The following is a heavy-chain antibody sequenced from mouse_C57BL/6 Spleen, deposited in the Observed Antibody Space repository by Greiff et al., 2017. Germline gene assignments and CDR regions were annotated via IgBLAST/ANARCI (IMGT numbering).Heavy chain of an antibody. J-gene: IGHJ1*03. V-gene: IGHV1-80*01. CDR2: IYPGDGDT. D-gene: IGHD1-1*01. CDR3: ARDVSSWGYFDV. CDR1: GYAFSSYW. Sequence: QVQLQQSGAELVKPGASVKISCKASGYAFSSYWMNWVKQRPGKGLEWIGQIYPGDGDTNYNGKFKGKATLTAGKSSSQAYMQLSSLTSEDSAVYFCARDVSSWGYFDVWGTGTTVTVSA.